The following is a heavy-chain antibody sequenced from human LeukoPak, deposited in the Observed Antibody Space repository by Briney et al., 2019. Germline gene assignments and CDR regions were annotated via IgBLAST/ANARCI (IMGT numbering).Heavy chain of an antibody. Sequence: PGGSLRLSCAASGFTFIDYDMHWVRQVIGKGLEWVSAIGIRGDTHYSGSVKGRFTISRENAESSLYLRMNSLRAEDTAVYYCARGGIQVSGIDEFDYWGRGTLVTVSS. J-gene: IGHJ4*02. CDR1: GFTFIDYD. CDR3: ARGGIQVSGIDEFDY. CDR2: IGIRGDT. V-gene: IGHV3-13*01. D-gene: IGHD6-19*01.